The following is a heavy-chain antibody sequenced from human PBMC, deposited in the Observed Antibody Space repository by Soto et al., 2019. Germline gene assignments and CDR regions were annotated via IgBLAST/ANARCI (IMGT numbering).Heavy chain of an antibody. CDR2: ISYDGSNT. Sequence: QVQLVESGGGVVQPGRSLRLSCAASGFTFNTYAIHWVRQAPGKGLEWVAVISYDGSNTYHADSVKGRFTISRDNSKNTLYVQMNSLRAGDTAVYYCARGMGRGSWILYYFDYWGQGALVTVSP. CDR3: ARGMGRGSWILYYFDY. V-gene: IGHV3-30-3*01. CDR1: GFTFNTYA. J-gene: IGHJ4*02. D-gene: IGHD3-10*01.